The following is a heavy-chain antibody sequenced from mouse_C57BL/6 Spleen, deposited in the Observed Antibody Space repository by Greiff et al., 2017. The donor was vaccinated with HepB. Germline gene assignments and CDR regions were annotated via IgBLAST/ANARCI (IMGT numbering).Heavy chain of an antibody. J-gene: IGHJ2*01. CDR2: IHPRDGST. V-gene: IGHV1-85*01. CDR1: GYTFTSYD. D-gene: IGHD1-1*01. CDR3: ASAYYYGSSPYYFDY. Sequence: QVQLQQSGPELVKPGASVKLSCKASGYTFTSYDINWVKQRPGQGLEWIGWIHPRDGSTKYNEKFKGKATLTVDTSSSTAYMELHSLTSEDSAVYFCASAYYYGSSPYYFDYWGQGTTLTVSS.